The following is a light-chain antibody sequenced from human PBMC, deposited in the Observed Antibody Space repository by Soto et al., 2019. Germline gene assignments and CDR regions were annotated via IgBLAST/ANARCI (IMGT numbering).Light chain of an antibody. CDR2: AAS. CDR3: QQSYSTLSWT. Sequence: DIQMTQSPSSLSASVGDRVTITCRASQSISSYLNWYQQKPGKAPNLLIYAASSLQSGVPSRFSGSGSGTDFTLTISSLQPEDFATNYCQQSYSTLSWTFGQGTKVEIK. V-gene: IGKV1-39*01. CDR1: QSISSY. J-gene: IGKJ1*01.